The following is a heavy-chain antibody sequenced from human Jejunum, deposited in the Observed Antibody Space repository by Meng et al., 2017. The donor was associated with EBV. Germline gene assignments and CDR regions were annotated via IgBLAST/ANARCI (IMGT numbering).Heavy chain of an antibody. Sequence: QVPRQQQGPGLVKPPQNLSLTCAIAGDSVSSDGAAWNWIRQSPSRGLEWLGRTFYRSRWFYDYAPSVKSRITINSDTSKNQFSLHLDSVTPEDTAVYYCAGDGPQSLSSFDYWGQGTLVTVSS. CDR1: GDSVSSDGAA. CDR2: TFYRSRWFY. D-gene: IGHD6-6*01. J-gene: IGHJ4*02. V-gene: IGHV6-1*01. CDR3: AGDGPQSLSSFDY.